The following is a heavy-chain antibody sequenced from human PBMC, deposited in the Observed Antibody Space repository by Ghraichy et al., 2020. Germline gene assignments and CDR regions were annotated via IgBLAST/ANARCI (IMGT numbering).Heavy chain of an antibody. J-gene: IGHJ4*02. CDR1: GGSFSGYY. CDR3: ARAAYYYGSGSYPS. D-gene: IGHD3-10*01. V-gene: IGHV4-34*01. CDR2: INHSGST. Sequence: ETLSLTCAVYGGSFSGYYWSWIRQPPGKGLEWIGEINHSGSTNYNPSLKSRVTISVATSKNQFSLNLSSVTAADTAVYYCARAAYYYGSGSYPSWGQGTLVTVSS.